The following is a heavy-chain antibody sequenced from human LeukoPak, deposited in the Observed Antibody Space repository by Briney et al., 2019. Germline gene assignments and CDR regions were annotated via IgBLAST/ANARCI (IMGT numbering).Heavy chain of an antibody. CDR2: INWNGGST. V-gene: IGHV3-20*04. D-gene: IGHD2-2*01. CDR3: ARVSRTLNYYYYYMDV. Sequence: GGSLRLSCAASGFTLDDYGMSWVRQAPGKGLEWVSGINWNGGSTGYADSVKGRFTISRDNAKNSLYLQMNSLRAEDTALYYCARVSRTLNYYYYYMDVWDKGTTVTVSS. CDR1: GFTLDDYG. J-gene: IGHJ6*03.